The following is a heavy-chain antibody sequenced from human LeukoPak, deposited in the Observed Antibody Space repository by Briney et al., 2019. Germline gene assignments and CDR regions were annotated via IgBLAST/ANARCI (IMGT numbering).Heavy chain of an antibody. J-gene: IGHJ3*02. Sequence: SETLSLTCTVSGGSISSYYWSWIRQPPGKGLEWIGYIYYSGSTNYNPSLKSRVTISVDTSKNQFSLKLSSVTAADTAVYYCARESYYYDSSGSVDAFDIWGQGTMVTVSS. V-gene: IGHV4-59*01. CDR1: GGSISSYY. CDR2: IYYSGST. D-gene: IGHD3-22*01. CDR3: ARESYYYDSSGSVDAFDI.